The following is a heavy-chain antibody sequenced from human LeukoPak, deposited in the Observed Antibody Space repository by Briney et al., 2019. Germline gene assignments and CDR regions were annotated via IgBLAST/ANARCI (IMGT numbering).Heavy chain of an antibody. CDR3: ARGGSSSHYYYYGMDV. CDR1: GFTFSNNG. J-gene: IGHJ6*02. D-gene: IGHD6-13*01. V-gene: IGHV3-23*01. Sequence: GGSLRLSCAASGFTFSNNGMTWVRQAPGKGLEWVTGISGSGDTTYDAGSVEGRFTVSRDNSKNTLYLQMNSLRAEDTAVYYCARGGSSSHYYYYGMDVWGQGTTVTVSS. CDR2: ISGSGDTT.